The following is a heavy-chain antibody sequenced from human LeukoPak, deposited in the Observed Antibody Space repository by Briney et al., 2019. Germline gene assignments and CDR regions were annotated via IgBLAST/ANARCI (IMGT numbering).Heavy chain of an antibody. CDR2: IRQDGSEK. D-gene: IGHD3-16*02. Sequence: PGGSLRLSCAASGFIFTNYFMSWVRQAPGKGLEWVANIRQDGSEKYYVDSVKGRFTISRDNAKNSLYLQMNSLRAEDTAVYYCARAVYDYVWGSYPAYYWGQGTLVTVSS. J-gene: IGHJ4*02. CDR1: GFIFTNYF. V-gene: IGHV3-7*03. CDR3: ARAVYDYVWGSYPAYY.